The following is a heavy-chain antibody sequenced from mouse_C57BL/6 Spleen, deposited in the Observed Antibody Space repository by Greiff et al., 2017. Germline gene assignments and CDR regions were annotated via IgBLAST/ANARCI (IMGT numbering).Heavy chain of an antibody. J-gene: IGHJ4*01. CDR3: ARFITTVVATGYYAMDY. CDR2: IYPGSGST. D-gene: IGHD1-1*01. CDR1: GYTFTSYW. Sequence: QVQLKQPGAELVKPGASVKMSCKASGYTFTSYWITWVKQRPGQGLEWIGDIYPGSGSTNYNEKFKSKATLTVDTSSSTAYMQLSSLTSEDSAVYYCARFITTVVATGYYAMDYWGQGTSVTVSS. V-gene: IGHV1-55*01.